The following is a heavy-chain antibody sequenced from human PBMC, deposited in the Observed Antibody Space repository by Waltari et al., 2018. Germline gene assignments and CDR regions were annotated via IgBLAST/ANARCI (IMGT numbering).Heavy chain of an antibody. V-gene: IGHV3-48*03. D-gene: IGHD4-17*01. J-gene: IGHJ4*02. Sequence: EVQLVESGGGLVQLGGSLRLSCAAPGSSPSDYGMNWVRQAPGKGLEWLSFISSSGPTIHYADSVKGRFTVSRDNTKNSLSLQMNSLRAEDTAVYYCARVWGVTTSDFWGQGTLVTVSS. CDR3: ARVWGVTTSDF. CDR1: GSSPSDYG. CDR2: ISSSGPTI.